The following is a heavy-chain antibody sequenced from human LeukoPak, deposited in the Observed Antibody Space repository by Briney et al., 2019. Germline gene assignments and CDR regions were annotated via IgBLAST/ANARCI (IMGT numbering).Heavy chain of an antibody. CDR2: VFYSGNT. D-gene: IGHD3-22*01. Sequence: SETLSLTCTVSDGSISSSIYFWGWIRQPPGKGLEWIGSVFYSGNTYYNPSLKSRVTISVDTSKNQFSLRLSSVTAADTAVYYCARNYYDYPIDFWGQGTLVTVSS. V-gene: IGHV4-39*07. J-gene: IGHJ4*02. CDR3: ARNYYDYPIDF. CDR1: DGSISSSIYF.